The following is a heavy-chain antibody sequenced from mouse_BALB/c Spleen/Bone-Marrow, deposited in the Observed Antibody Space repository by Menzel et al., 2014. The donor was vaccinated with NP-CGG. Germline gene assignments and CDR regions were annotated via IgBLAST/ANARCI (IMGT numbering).Heavy chain of an antibody. J-gene: IGHJ2*01. V-gene: IGHV1-9*01. CDR3: ARGTYRYYFDY. D-gene: IGHD2-14*01. Sequence: LMESGAELMKPGASVKISCKATGYTFSSYWIEWVKQRPGHGLEWIGEILPGSGTTNYNEKFKGKATFTADTSSNTAYMQLSSLTSEDSAVYYCARGTYRYYFDYWGQGTTLTVSS. CDR2: ILPGSGTT. CDR1: GYTFSSYW.